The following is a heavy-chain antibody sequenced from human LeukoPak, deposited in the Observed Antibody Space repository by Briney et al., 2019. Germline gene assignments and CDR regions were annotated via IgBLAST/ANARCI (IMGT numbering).Heavy chain of an antibody. Sequence: PGGSLRLSCAASGFTVSTNYMGWVRQAPGKGLEWVSVLYSAGTTYYPDSVKGRFTISRDNSQNTLYFQLDSLRAEDTAVYYCARLYDRSGYGAFDIWGQGTMVTVSS. CDR3: ARLYDRSGYGAFDI. CDR2: LYSAGTT. CDR1: GFTVSTNY. J-gene: IGHJ3*02. D-gene: IGHD3-22*01. V-gene: IGHV3-66*02.